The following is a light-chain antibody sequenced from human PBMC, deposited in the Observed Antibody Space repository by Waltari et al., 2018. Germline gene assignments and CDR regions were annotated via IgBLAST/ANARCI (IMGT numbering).Light chain of an antibody. CDR1: QDISNY. CDR3: QQYDNLPYT. Sequence: DIQMTQSPSSLSASVGDRVTITCQASQDISNYLNWYQQKPGKAPKLLIYDTSTWDTGVPSRFSGSGSGTDFTFTISSLQPEDIATYYCQQYDNLPYTFGQGTKLEIK. V-gene: IGKV1-33*01. CDR2: DTS. J-gene: IGKJ2*01.